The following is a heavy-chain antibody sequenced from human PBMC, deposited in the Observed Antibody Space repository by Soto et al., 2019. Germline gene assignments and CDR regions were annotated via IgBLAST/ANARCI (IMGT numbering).Heavy chain of an antibody. CDR2: IYYSGST. V-gene: IGHV4-31*03. CDR3: ARYGSGSTYYYYGMDV. Sequence: SETLSLTCTVSGGSISSGDYYWSWIRQHPGKGLEWIGYIYYSGSTYYNPSLKSRVTISGDTSKNQFSLKLSSVTAADTAVYYCARYGSGSTYYYYGMDVWGQGTTVTV. D-gene: IGHD3-10*01. CDR1: GGSISSGDYY. J-gene: IGHJ6*02.